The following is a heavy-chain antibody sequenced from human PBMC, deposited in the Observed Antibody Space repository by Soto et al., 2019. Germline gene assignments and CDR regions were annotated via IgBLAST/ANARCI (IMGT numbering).Heavy chain of an antibody. J-gene: IGHJ6*03. D-gene: IGHD6-6*01. CDR1: GFTFSIYG. CDR2: ISTYGGST. V-gene: IGHV3-64*01. CDR3: ARAPARGLYHYMDV. Sequence: EVQLVESGGGLVQPGGSLRLSCAASGFTFSIYGMHWVRQAPGKGLEVGSGISTYGGSTSYANSVKGRFTISRDNSKNTLYLQMGSLRADDMAVYYCARAPARGLYHYMDVWGKGTTVTVSS.